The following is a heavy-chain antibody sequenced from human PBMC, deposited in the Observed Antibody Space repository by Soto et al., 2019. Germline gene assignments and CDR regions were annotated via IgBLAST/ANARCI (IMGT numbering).Heavy chain of an antibody. CDR1: GFTFGDYA. CDR3: TSRDNQSTYRKDYYYYYMDV. J-gene: IGHJ6*03. Sequence: GGSLRLSCTASGFTFGDYAMSWFRQAPGKGLEWVGFIRSKAYGGTKEYAASVKGRFTISKDDSKSIGYMQMNSLKTEDTAVYYCTSRDNQSTYRKDYYYYYMDVWGKGTTVTVSS. D-gene: IGHD3-16*02. CDR2: IRSKAYGGTK. V-gene: IGHV3-49*03.